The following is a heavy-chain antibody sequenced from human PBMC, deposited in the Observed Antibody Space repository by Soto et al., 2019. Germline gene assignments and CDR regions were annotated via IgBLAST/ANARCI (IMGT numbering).Heavy chain of an antibody. D-gene: IGHD3-16*01. CDR1: GFNFRDYY. Sequence: GGSLRLSCAASGFNFRDYYMSWIRQAPGKGLEYISFISSSGTTIKYADSVQGRFTVSRDNAKNSLYLQMNSLRDEDTAVYYCARGGDSGFFDCWGQGTLVTVPQ. J-gene: IGHJ4*02. V-gene: IGHV3-11*04. CDR2: ISSSGTTI. CDR3: ARGGDSGFFDC.